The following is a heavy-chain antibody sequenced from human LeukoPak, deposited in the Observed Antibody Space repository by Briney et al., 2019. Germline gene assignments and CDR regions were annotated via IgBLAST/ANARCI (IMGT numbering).Heavy chain of an antibody. V-gene: IGHV1-18*01. J-gene: IGHJ6*03. CDR1: GFTFTSYG. Sequence: GGSLRLSCAASGFTFTSYGISWVRQAPGQGLEWMGWISAYNGNTNYAQKLQGRVTMTTDTSTSTAYMELRSLRSDDTAVYYCARDCPGAYYGSGSYDFYYYYYMDVWGKGTTVTISS. CDR3: ARDCPGAYYGSGSYDFYYYYYMDV. CDR2: ISAYNGNT. D-gene: IGHD3-10*01.